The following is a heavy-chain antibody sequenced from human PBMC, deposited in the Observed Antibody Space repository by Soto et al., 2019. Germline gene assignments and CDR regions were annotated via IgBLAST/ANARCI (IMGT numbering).Heavy chain of an antibody. D-gene: IGHD3-10*01. CDR2: IIPMLSMS. V-gene: IGHV1-69*02. J-gene: IGHJ4*02. CDR1: GGTFNSYT. Sequence: QVQLVQSGAEVKKSGSSVRASCKASGGTFNSYTLSWVRQAPGQRLEWMGRIIPMLSMSTYAQKFQGRVSIIADKSTNTVYLDLRSLRSDDTAIYYGATSYGSGSRPFDYWGQGTLVTVSS. CDR3: ATSYGSGSRPFDY.